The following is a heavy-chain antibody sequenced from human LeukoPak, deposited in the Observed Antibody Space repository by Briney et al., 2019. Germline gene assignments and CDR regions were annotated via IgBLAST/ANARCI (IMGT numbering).Heavy chain of an antibody. CDR2: IIPIFGTA. CDR1: GGTFSSYA. D-gene: IGHD6-19*01. Sequence: GASVKVSCKPSGGTFSSYAISWVRQAPAQGLEWMGGIIPIFGTANYAQKFQGRVTITADKSTSTAYMELSSLRSEDTAVYYCARAIKYSSGWQYYFDYWGQGTLVTVSS. J-gene: IGHJ4*02. V-gene: IGHV1-69*06. CDR3: ARAIKYSSGWQYYFDY.